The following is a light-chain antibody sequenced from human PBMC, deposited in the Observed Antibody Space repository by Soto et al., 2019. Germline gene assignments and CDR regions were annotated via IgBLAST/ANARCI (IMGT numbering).Light chain of an antibody. CDR2: DAS. Sequence: DIQMTQSPSSLSASVGDRVTFACQTSQDINNYLSWFQQKPGKAPKLLIYDASNLEAGVPSRFSGSGSGTDFTFTISSLQPEDFATYFCQQYNDLAYTFGQGTKLEI. CDR3: QQYNDLAYT. V-gene: IGKV1-33*01. CDR1: QDINNY. J-gene: IGKJ2*01.